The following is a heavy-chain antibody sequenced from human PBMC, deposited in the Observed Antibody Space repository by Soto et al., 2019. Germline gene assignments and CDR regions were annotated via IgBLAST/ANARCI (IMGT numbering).Heavy chain of an antibody. CDR2: MNPNSGNT. V-gene: IGHV1-8*01. J-gene: IGHJ6*03. Sequence: GASVKVSCKVSGYTFTSYDINWVRQATGQGLEWMGWMNPNSGNTGYAQKFQGRVTMTRNTSISTAYMELSSLRSEDTAVYYCARGLVKLVEDVYYYYYMDVWGKGTTVTVSS. D-gene: IGHD6-6*01. CDR1: GYTFTSYD. CDR3: ARGLVKLVEDVYYYYYMDV.